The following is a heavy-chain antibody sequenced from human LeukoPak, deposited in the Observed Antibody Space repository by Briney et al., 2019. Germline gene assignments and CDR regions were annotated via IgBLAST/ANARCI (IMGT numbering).Heavy chain of an antibody. J-gene: IGHJ4*02. CDR3: AAYHDYGDCFDY. CDR2: IYYSGST. V-gene: IGHV4-59*01. D-gene: IGHD4-17*01. CDR1: GGSISSYY. Sequence: PSETLSLTCTVCGGSISSYYWSWIRQPPGKGLEWIGYIYYSGSTNYNPSLKSRVTISVDTSKNQFSLKLSSVTAADTAVYYCAAYHDYGDCFDYWGQGTLVTVSS.